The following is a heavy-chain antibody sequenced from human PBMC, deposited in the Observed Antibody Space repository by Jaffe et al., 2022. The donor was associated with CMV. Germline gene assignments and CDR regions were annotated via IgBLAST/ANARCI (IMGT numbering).Heavy chain of an antibody. CDR1: GFSFDDYA. V-gene: IGHV3-9*01. D-gene: IGHD3-22*01. Sequence: EVQLVESGGGLVQPGRSLRLSCAVSGFSFDDYAMHWVRQVPGKGLEWVSGIPWNSGLVAYADSVRGRFTISRDNAQNSLYLQMDNLRPEDTAFYYCARGPLYYNDWFLPHFDFWGQGTLVTVSS. J-gene: IGHJ4*02. CDR3: ARGPLYYNDWFLPHFDF. CDR2: IPWNSGLV.